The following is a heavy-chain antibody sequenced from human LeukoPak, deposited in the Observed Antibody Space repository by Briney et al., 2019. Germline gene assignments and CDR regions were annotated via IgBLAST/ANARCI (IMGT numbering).Heavy chain of an antibody. Sequence: GASVKVSCKASGYTFTSYYMHWVRQAPGQRLEWMGIIKPSGGSTSYAQKFQGRVTMPRDTSTTTAYIDLSSLRSQDAAGYYCARDRPPLDYWGQGTLVTVSS. CDR3: ARDRPPLDY. CDR1: GYTFTSYY. J-gene: IGHJ4*02. V-gene: IGHV1-46*01. CDR2: IKPSGGST.